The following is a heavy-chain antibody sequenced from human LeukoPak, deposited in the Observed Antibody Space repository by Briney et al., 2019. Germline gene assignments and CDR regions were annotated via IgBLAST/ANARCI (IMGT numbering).Heavy chain of an antibody. D-gene: IGHD3-9*01. CDR3: ARGTLDYDVVTGIHYYYMDV. CDR2: MKPDSGNS. Sequence: ASVKVSCKASGYPFTSYEINWVRQATGEGLEWMGWMKPDSGNSAYAQKFRGRVTLSSNSSINTAYMEVSSLGSDDTAVYFCARGTLDYDVVTGIHYYYMDVWGTGTTVTVSS. J-gene: IGHJ6*03. CDR1: GYPFTSYE. V-gene: IGHV1-8*01.